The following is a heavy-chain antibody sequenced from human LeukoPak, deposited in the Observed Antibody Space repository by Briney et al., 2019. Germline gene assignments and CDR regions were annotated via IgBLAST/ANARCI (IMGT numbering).Heavy chain of an antibody. CDR2: IIWNSGSI. CDR3: AKDGIVGATRLVYFQH. Sequence: GGSLRLSCAASGFTFDDYAMRWVRQAPGKGLEWVSGIIWNSGSIGYADSVKGRLTISRDNAKNSLYLQMNSLRAEDTALYYCAKDGIVGATRLVYFQHWGQGTLLTVSS. J-gene: IGHJ1*01. D-gene: IGHD1-26*01. V-gene: IGHV3-9*01. CDR1: GFTFDDYA.